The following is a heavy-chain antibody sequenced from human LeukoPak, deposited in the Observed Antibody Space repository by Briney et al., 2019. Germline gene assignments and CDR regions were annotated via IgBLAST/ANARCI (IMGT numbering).Heavy chain of an antibody. CDR3: ARGSDILTGYPENAFDI. V-gene: IGHV3-21*01. D-gene: IGHD3-9*01. CDR2: ISSSRSHI. J-gene: IGHJ3*02. CDR1: GFTFSSYS. Sequence: GGSLRLSCAASGFTFSSYSMNWVRRAPGKGMEWVSSISSSRSHIYYADSVKGRFTISRDNAKNSLYLQMNSLRGEDTAVYYCARGSDILTGYPENAFDIWGQGTMVTVSS.